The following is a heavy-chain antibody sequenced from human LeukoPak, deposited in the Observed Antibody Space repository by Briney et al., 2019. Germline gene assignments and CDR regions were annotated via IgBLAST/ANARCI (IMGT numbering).Heavy chain of an antibody. Sequence: GGSLRLSCEVSGFIFSNYWMGWVRQAPGKGLEWVANIKQDGREKYYVDSVKGRFTISRDNAKDSLYLQMNSLRVEDTALYYCARLYLDSSLFDFRGQGTLVTVSS. D-gene: IGHD2-21*01. V-gene: IGHV3-7*01. CDR3: ARLYLDSSLFDF. CDR2: IKQDGREK. CDR1: GFIFSNYW. J-gene: IGHJ4*02.